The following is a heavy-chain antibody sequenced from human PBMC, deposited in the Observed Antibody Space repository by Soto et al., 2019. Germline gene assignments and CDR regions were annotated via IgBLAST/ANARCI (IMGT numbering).Heavy chain of an antibody. CDR3: ARDRDPLCFGESRLDY. V-gene: IGHV3-33*01. Sequence: QVQLVESGGGVVQPGRSLRLSCAASGFTFSSYGMHWVRRAPGKGLEWVAVIWYDGRNNYYADFVKGRFTITRDNSKNTLYLAMNSLRAEDRAVYYCARDRDPLCFGESRLDYRGQGTLVTVSS. D-gene: IGHD3-10*01. CDR2: IWYDGRNN. CDR1: GFTFSSYG. J-gene: IGHJ4*02.